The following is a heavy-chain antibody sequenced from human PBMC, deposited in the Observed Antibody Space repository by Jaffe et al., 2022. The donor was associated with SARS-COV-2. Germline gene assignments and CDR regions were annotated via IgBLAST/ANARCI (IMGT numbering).Heavy chain of an antibody. V-gene: IGHV1-2*02. CDR1: GYTFTGYY. CDR3: ARGEGVRMWFGESADAFDI. D-gene: IGHD3-10*01. J-gene: IGHJ3*02. CDR2: INPNSGGT. Sequence: QVQLVQSGAEVKKPGASVKVSCKASGYTFTGYYMHWVRQAPGQGLEWMGWINPNSGGTNYAQKFQGRVTMTRDTSISTAYMELSRLRSDDTAVYYCARGEGVRMWFGESADAFDIWGQGTMVTVSS.